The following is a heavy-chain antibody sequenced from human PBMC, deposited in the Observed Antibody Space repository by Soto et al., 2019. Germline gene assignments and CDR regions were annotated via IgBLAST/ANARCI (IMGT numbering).Heavy chain of an antibody. CDR2: INTNTGNP. V-gene: IGHV7-4-1*01. J-gene: IGHJ6*02. D-gene: IGHD2-2*02. Sequence: ASVKVSCKASGYSFTRYAMNWVRQAPGQGLEWMGWINTNTGNPTYAQGFTGRFVFSLDTSVSTAYLQICSLKAEDTAVYYCARNYRLQLPAAIPPRYYYGMDVWGQATTVTVSS. CDR3: ARNYRLQLPAAIPPRYYYGMDV. CDR1: GYSFTRYA.